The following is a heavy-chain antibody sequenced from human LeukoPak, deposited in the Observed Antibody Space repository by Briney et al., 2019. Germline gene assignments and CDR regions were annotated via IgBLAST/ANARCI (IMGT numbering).Heavy chain of an antibody. CDR1: GFTFSSYS. J-gene: IGHJ4*02. Sequence: GGSLRLSCAASGFTFSSYSMNWVRQAPGKGLEGVSSISSSSSYIYYADSVKGRFTISRDNAKNSLYLQMNSLRAEDTAVYYCARNYYGSGSYYVFDYWGQGTLVTVSS. CDR3: ARNYYGSGSYYVFDY. CDR2: ISSSSSYI. D-gene: IGHD3-10*01. V-gene: IGHV3-21*01.